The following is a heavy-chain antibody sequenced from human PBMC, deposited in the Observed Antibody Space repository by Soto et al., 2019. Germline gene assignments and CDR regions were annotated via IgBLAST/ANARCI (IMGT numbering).Heavy chain of an antibody. J-gene: IGHJ6*03. CDR2: ISSDGSGT. CDR3: TRSALPPARSLYNYYMYV. D-gene: IGHD2-2*01. CDR1: GFTFSSYW. V-gene: IGHV3-74*01. Sequence: EVQLVESGGGLVQPGGSLRLSCAASGFTFSSYWMHWVRQAPGKGLVWVSRISSDGSGTNYADSVKGRFTISGDNAKNSVYLKMNSLRAEDTAVYYCTRSALPPARSLYNYYMYVWGKGTTVTVSS.